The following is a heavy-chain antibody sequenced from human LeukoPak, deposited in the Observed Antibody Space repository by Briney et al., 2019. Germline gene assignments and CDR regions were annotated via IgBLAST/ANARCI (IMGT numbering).Heavy chain of an antibody. Sequence: SETLSLTCTVSGGSIHSYWSWIRQPAGKGLEWIGRIYTSGSTNYNPSLKSRVTISADTSKNQFSLKLSSVTAADTAVYYCARFPYITILGFDYWGQGTLVTVSS. J-gene: IGHJ4*02. CDR2: IYTSGST. CDR1: GGSIHSY. D-gene: IGHD3-9*01. V-gene: IGHV4-4*07. CDR3: ARFPYITILGFDY.